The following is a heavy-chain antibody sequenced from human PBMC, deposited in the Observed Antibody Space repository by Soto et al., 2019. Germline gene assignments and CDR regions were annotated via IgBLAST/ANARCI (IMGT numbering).Heavy chain of an antibody. CDR3: ARDKTGITGTTNDY. J-gene: IGHJ4*02. CDR1: GFTFSSYS. V-gene: IGHV3-48*02. CDR2: ISSSSSTI. Sequence: GGSLRLSCAASGFTFSSYSMNWVRQAPGKGLEWVSYISSSSSTIYYADSVKGRFTISRDNAKNSLYLQMNSLRDEDTAVYYCARDKTGITGTTNDYWGQGTLVTVSS. D-gene: IGHD1-7*01.